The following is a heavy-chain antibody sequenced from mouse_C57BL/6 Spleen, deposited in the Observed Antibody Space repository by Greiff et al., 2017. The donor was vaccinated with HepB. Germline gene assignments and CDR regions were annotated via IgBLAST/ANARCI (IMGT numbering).Heavy chain of an antibody. J-gene: IGHJ4*01. Sequence: VQLKESGPGMVKPSQSLSLTCTVTGYSITSGYDWHWIRHFPGNKLEWMGYISYSGSTNYNPSLKSRISITHDTSKNHFFLKLNSVTTEDTATYSWARRGGYGSSYAMDYWGQGTSVTVSS. CDR1: GYSITSGYD. V-gene: IGHV3-1*01. D-gene: IGHD1-1*01. CDR3: ARRGGYGSSYAMDY. CDR2: ISYSGST.